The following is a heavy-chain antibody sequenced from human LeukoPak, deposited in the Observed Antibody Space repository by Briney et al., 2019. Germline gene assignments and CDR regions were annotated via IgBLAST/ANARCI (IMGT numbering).Heavy chain of an antibody. J-gene: IGHJ3*02. D-gene: IGHD3-9*01. CDR1: GGSINSNTYF. V-gene: IGHV4-39*01. Sequence: SETLSLTCTVSGGSINSNTYFWGWIRQPPGKGLEWIGSIYYSGSAYYNPSLESRITVSVDTSKNQFSLKLTSVTAADTAVYYCARQHEILTGYAFDIWGHGTMVTVSS. CDR2: IYYSGSA. CDR3: ARQHEILTGYAFDI.